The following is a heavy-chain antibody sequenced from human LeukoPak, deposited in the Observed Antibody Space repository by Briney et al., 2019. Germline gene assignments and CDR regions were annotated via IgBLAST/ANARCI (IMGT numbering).Heavy chain of an antibody. J-gene: IGHJ4*02. CDR3: ARQLRYCSSTSCLNY. Sequence: SETLSLTCTVSGDSINSSSYYWGWIRQPPGKGLEWIGSIYFSGSAYYNPSLKSRVTISVDTSKNQFSLKLSSVTAADTAVYYCARQLRYCSSTSCLNYWGQGTLVTVSS. CDR2: IYFSGSA. V-gene: IGHV4-39*01. D-gene: IGHD2-2*01. CDR1: GDSINSSSYY.